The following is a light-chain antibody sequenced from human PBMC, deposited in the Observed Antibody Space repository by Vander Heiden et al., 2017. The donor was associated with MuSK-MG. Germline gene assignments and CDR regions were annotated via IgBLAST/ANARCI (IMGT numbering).Light chain of an antibody. Sequence: EIVLTQSPGTLSLSPGERATLSCRSSQSVSTTYLAWYQQKPGQAPRVLIYGASSRAIGIPDRFSGSGSGTDFTLIISRLEHEDSAVYYWQQVGTSHIFGQRTKLEIK. CDR3: QQVGTSHI. V-gene: IGKV3-20*01. CDR2: GAS. CDR1: QSVSTTY. J-gene: IGKJ2*01.